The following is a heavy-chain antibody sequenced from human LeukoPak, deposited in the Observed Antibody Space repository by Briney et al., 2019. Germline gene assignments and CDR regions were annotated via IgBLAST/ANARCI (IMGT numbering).Heavy chain of an antibody. V-gene: IGHV3-30*02. CDR1: GFSFTSYG. D-gene: IGHD3-3*01. J-gene: IGHJ3*02. CDR3: AKDFWSGSDALDI. CDR2: IQYDGSDK. Sequence: GGSLRLSCEASGFSFTSYGMHWVRQAPGKGLEWVAFIQYDGSDKYYADSVKGRFTISRDNSKNTSHLQMDSLRAEDTAVYYCAKDFWSGSDALDIWGQGTMVTVSP.